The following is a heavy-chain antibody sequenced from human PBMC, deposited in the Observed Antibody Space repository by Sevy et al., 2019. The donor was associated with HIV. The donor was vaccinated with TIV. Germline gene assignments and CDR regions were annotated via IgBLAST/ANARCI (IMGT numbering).Heavy chain of an antibody. CDR1: GFTFSSYG. CDR3: AKSARYCSSTSCYYYYYYGMDV. Sequence: GGSLRLSCAASGFTFSSYGMHWVRQAPGKGLEWVAVISYDGSNKYYADSVKGRFTISRDNSKNTLYLQMNSLRAEDTVVYYCAKSARYCSSTSCYYYYYYGMDVWGQGTTVTVSS. J-gene: IGHJ6*02. D-gene: IGHD2-2*01. V-gene: IGHV3-30*18. CDR2: ISYDGSNK.